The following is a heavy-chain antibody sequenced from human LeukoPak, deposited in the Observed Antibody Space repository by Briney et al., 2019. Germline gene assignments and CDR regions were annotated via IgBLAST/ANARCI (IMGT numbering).Heavy chain of an antibody. J-gene: IGHJ6*03. CDR1: GGSISSYY. Sequence: SETLSLTCTVSGGSISSYYWSWIRQPPGKGLEWIGYIYYSGSTNYNPSLKSRVTISVDTSKNQFSLKLSSVTAADTAVYYCARFEPYYYYMDVWGKGTTVTVSS. CDR3: ARFEPYYYYMDV. D-gene: IGHD3-9*01. CDR2: IYYSGST. V-gene: IGHV4-59*01.